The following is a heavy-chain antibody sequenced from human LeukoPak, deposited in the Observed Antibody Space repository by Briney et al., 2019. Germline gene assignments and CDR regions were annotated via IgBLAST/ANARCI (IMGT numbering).Heavy chain of an antibody. D-gene: IGHD3-22*01. J-gene: IGHJ4*02. V-gene: IGHV3-30*04. CDR1: GFTFSSYA. Sequence: GSLRLSCAASGFTFSSYAMHWVRQAPGKGLEWVAVISYDGSNKYYADSVKGRVTISRDNSKNTLYLQMDSLRAEDTAVYYCAKDSTHYRVWDDYDSAGLTYWGQGTLVTVSS. CDR3: AKDSTHYRVWDDYDSAGLTY. CDR2: ISYDGSNK.